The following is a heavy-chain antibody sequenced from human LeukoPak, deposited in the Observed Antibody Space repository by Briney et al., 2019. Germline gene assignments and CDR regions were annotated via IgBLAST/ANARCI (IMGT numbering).Heavy chain of an antibody. Sequence: VSVKVSCKASGYTFTGYYFHWVRQAPGQGLEWMGWINPNSGGTNYAQKFQGRVTMTRGSSISTAYMELSRLISDDTAVYYCARGPLFYYDSSGYYDYWGQGTLVTVSS. D-gene: IGHD3-22*01. CDR1: GYTFTGYY. CDR2: INPNSGGT. J-gene: IGHJ4*02. V-gene: IGHV1-2*02. CDR3: ARGPLFYYDSSGYYDY.